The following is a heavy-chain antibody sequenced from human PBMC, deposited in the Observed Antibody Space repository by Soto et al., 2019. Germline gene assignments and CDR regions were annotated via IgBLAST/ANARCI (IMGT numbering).Heavy chain of an antibody. J-gene: IGHJ4*02. CDR1: GYTFTSYG. CDR2: ISAYNGNT. CDR3: ARDFFNYYDSSGYSFFAFDY. V-gene: IGHV1-18*01. D-gene: IGHD3-22*01. Sequence: ASVKVSCKASGYTFTSYGISWVRQAPGQGLEWMGWISAYNGNTNYAQKLQGRVTMTTDTSTSTAYMELRSLRSDDTAVYYCARDFFNYYDSSGYSFFAFDYWGQGTLVTV.